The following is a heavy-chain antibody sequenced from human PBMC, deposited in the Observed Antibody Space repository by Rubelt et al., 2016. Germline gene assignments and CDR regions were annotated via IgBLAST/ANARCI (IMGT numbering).Heavy chain of an antibody. CDR3: ARYHTPDSSGYYRY. CDR1: GYTFTSYG. Sequence: QVQLVQSGAEVKKPGASVKVSCKASGYTFTSYGISWVRQAPGQGLEWMGGIIPIFGTAKCEKKCPGRVTIPADEATGEAYMGLRSRRSEDRAVYYCARYHTPDSSGYYRYWGQGTLVTVS. CDR2: IIPIFGTA. D-gene: IGHD3-22*01. J-gene: IGHJ4*02. V-gene: IGHV1-69*13.